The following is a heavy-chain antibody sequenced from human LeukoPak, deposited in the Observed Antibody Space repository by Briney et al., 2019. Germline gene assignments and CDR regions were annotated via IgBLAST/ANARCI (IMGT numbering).Heavy chain of an antibody. Sequence: ASVKVSCKASGYTFTGYYMHWVRQAPGQGLEWMGWINPNNGGTNYAQKFQGRVTMTRDTSISTAYMELSRLRSNETAVYYCAMSHDYYDSSGYYYFDYWGQGTLVTVSS. J-gene: IGHJ4*02. V-gene: IGHV1-2*02. CDR2: INPNNGGT. CDR3: AMSHDYYDSSGYYYFDY. CDR1: GYTFTGYY. D-gene: IGHD3-22*01.